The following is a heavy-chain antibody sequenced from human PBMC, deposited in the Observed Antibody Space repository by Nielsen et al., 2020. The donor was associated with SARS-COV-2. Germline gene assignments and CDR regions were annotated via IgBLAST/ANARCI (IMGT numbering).Heavy chain of an antibody. CDR1: GFTFSSYA. D-gene: IGHD3-10*01. CDR2: ISYDGSNK. V-gene: IGHV3-30-3*01. Sequence: GGSLRLTCAASGFTFSSYAMHWVRQAPGQGLEWVAVISYDGSNKSYADSVKGRFTISRDNSKNTLYLQMNSLRAEDTAVYYCAKDSATSILLWFGELYSSFFDYWGQGTLVTVSS. CDR3: AKDSATSILLWFGELYSSFFDY. J-gene: IGHJ4*02.